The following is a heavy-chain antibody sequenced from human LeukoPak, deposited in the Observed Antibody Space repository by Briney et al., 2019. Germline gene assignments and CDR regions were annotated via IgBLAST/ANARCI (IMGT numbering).Heavy chain of an antibody. V-gene: IGHV4-59*01. Sequence: SSETLSLTCTVSGGSISSYYWSWIRQPPGKGLEWIGYIYYSGSTNYNPSLKSRVTISVDTSKNQFSLKLSSVTAADTAVYYCARLDYGDDGLSIWGQGTMVTVSS. J-gene: IGHJ3*02. CDR1: GGSISSYY. D-gene: IGHD4-17*01. CDR2: IYYSGST. CDR3: ARLDYGDDGLSI.